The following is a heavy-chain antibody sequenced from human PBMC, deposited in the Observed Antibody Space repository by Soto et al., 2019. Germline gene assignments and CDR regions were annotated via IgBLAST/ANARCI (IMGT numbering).Heavy chain of an antibody. J-gene: IGHJ6*02. CDR2: ISPYSGHT. D-gene: IGHD2-8*01. V-gene: IGHV1-18*04. Sequence: QGQLVQSGGEVTKPGASVKVSCNSSGYTFSSYGISWVRQAPGPGLEWMGWISPYSGHTKEAPKVQGRITLTTETSTGTAYMELRSLASDDTAVYYCARDRCTTAKCYTHHLDVWGQGTTVIVSS. CDR1: GYTFSSYG. CDR3: ARDRCTTAKCYTHHLDV.